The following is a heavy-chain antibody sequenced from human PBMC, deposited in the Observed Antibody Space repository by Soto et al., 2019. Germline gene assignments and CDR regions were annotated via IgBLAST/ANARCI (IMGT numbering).Heavy chain of an antibody. V-gene: IGHV3-33*01. CDR3: ARDRAYCGGDCYNWFAP. D-gene: IGHD2-21*02. Sequence: SLRLSCAASGFTFSSYGLHWVPQAPGKGLAWVAVIWYDGSNKYYAESVKGRFTISRDNSKNTLYLQMNRLRAEDTAVYYCARDRAYCGGDCYNWFAPWGQGTLVTVSS. J-gene: IGHJ5*02. CDR1: GFTFSSYG. CDR2: IWYDGSNK.